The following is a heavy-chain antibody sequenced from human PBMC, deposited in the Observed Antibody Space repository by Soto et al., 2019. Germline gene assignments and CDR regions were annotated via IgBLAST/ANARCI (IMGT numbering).Heavy chain of an antibody. D-gene: IGHD6-19*01. CDR3: AKESLPGIAVAGPITYFDY. J-gene: IGHJ4*02. CDR2: ISGSGGST. V-gene: IGHV3-23*01. Sequence: EVQLLESGGGLVQPGGSLRLSCAASGFTFSSYAMSWVRQAPGKGLEWVSAISGSGGSTYYADSVEGRFTISRDNSKNTLYLQMNSLRAEDTAVYYCAKESLPGIAVAGPITYFDYWGQGTLVTVSS. CDR1: GFTFSSYA.